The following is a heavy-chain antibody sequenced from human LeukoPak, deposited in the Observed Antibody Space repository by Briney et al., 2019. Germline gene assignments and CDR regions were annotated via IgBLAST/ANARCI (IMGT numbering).Heavy chain of an antibody. Sequence: SETLSLTCTVSGGSISSSSYYWGWIRQPPGKGLEWIGRIYKSGGTFYNPSLKSRVTISVDTSKNQFSLNLSSVTAADTAVYYCEAGAGTGTFDYWGQGTLVTVSS. J-gene: IGHJ4*02. V-gene: IGHV4-39*01. CDR2: IYKSGGT. CDR3: EAGAGTGTFDY. D-gene: IGHD6-19*01. CDR1: GGSISSSSYY.